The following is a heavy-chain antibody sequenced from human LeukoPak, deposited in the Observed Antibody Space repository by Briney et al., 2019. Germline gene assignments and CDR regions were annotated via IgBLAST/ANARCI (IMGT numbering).Heavy chain of an antibody. J-gene: IGHJ6*03. CDR1: GFTFSDYY. Sequence: GGSLRLSCAASGFTFSDYYMSWIRQAPGKGLEWVSYISSNGTTIYYADSVKGRFTISRDNAKNSLYLQMNSLRAEDTAVYYCARDEVGGGGYCSGGSCPGYYMDVWGKGTTVTVSS. CDR3: ARDEVGGGGYCSGGSCPGYYMDV. V-gene: IGHV3-11*01. CDR2: ISSNGTTI. D-gene: IGHD2-15*01.